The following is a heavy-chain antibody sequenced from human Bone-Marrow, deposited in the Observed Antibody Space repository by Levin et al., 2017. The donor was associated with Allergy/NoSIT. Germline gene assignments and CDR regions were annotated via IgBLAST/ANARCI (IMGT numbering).Heavy chain of an antibody. CDR2: FDTEDGET. CDR1: GYTLSEVS. J-gene: IGHJ4*02. D-gene: IGHD2-15*01. CDR3: ATGERGCTGGGCYADLDY. Sequence: GESLKISCQVSGYTLSEVSIHWVRQAPGKGLEWMGGFDTEDGETIYAQKFQGRVTMTEDTSTDTSYMELSSLRSEDTAVYYCATGERGCTGGGCYADLDYWGQGTLVIVSS. V-gene: IGHV1-24*01.